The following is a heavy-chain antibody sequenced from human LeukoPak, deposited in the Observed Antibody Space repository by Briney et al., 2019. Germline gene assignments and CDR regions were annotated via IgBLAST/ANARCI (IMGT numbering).Heavy chain of an antibody. J-gene: IGHJ4*02. CDR3: APKAARSFDN. CDR1: GFTLSGYY. Sequence: PGGSLRLSCADSGFTLSGYYMSWVRQASGKGLEWVSVIYSGGSTYYADSVTGRFTMSRDNSKKTLYLHINSLRAEDTAVYYFAPKAARSFDNWGQGTLVTVSS. V-gene: IGHV3-66*01. D-gene: IGHD6-6*01. CDR2: IYSGGST.